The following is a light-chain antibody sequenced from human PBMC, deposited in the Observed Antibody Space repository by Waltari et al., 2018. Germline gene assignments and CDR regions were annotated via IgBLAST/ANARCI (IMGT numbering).Light chain of an antibody. CDR2: DAS. J-gene: IGKJ5*01. CDR3: QQLKSYPIT. Sequence: EIVLTQSPATLSLSPGERATLSCRASQSVSSYLAWYQQKPGQAPRLLIYDASNRATGIPARFSGSGSGTDFTLTISSLEPEDFAVYYCQQLKSYPITFGQGTRLEIK. CDR1: QSVSSY. V-gene: IGKV3-11*01.